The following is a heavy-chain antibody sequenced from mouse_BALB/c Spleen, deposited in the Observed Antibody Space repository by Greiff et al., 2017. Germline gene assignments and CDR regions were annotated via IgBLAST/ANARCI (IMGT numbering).Heavy chain of an antibody. J-gene: IGHJ4*01. CDR2: IDPANGNT. V-gene: IGHV14-3*02. CDR3: ASWRNSYYAMDY. D-gene: IGHD2-1*01. CDR1: GFTINDIY. Sequence: EVQLQQSGAELVKPGASVKLSCTASGFTINDIYMHWVKQRPEQGLEWIGRIDPANGNTKYDPTFQGQATITADTSSNTAYLQLSSLTSEDTAVYYCASWRNSYYAMDYWGQGTSVTVSA.